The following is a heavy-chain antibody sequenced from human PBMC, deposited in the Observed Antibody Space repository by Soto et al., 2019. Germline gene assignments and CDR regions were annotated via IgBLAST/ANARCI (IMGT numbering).Heavy chain of an antibody. CDR3: ARGVRGHYGKDV. D-gene: IGHD3-10*01. CDR2: INSDGTIT. V-gene: IGHV3-74*01. Sequence: EVQLVESGGGLVQPGGSLRLSCTASGFTFSNYWIHWVRQAPGKGLMWVSRINSDGTITNYADFVKGRFTISRDNAKNTLYLQMNILRAEDTALYYCARGVRGHYGKDVWGQGTTVTVSS. CDR1: GFTFSNYW. J-gene: IGHJ6*02.